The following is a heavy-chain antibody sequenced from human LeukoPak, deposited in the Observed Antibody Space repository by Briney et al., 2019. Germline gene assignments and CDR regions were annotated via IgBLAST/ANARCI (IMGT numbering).Heavy chain of an antibody. Sequence: GRSLRLSCAASGFTFSSYAMRWFRQAPGKGLEWVAVISYDGTNKYYADSVKGRFTISRDNSKNTLYLQMNSLRAEDTAVYYCAREGDIVVVVAATGRDGTYYFDYWGQGTLVTISS. CDR3: AREGDIVVVVAATGRDGTYYFDY. CDR1: GFTFSSYA. D-gene: IGHD2-15*01. V-gene: IGHV3-30*04. CDR2: ISYDGTNK. J-gene: IGHJ4*02.